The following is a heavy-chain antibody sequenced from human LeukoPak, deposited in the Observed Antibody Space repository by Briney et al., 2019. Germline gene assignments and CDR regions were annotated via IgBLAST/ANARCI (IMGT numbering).Heavy chain of an antibody. V-gene: IGHV4-59*01. CDR1: GGSISSYY. Sequence: PSETLSLTCTVSGGSISSYYWSWIRQPPGKGLEWIGSIYYSGSTDYNPSLKSRVIISVDTSKNQFSLSLISVTAADTAVYYCARDGVSALNLYSDLWGRGTLVIVSS. D-gene: IGHD3-3*01. J-gene: IGHJ2*01. CDR3: ARDGVSALNLYSDL. CDR2: IYYSGST.